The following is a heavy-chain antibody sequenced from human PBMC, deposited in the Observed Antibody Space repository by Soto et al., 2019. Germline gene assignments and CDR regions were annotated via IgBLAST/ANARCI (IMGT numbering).Heavy chain of an antibody. CDR1: GGSVSRGSYY. CDR2: IYYSGST. D-gene: IGHD7-27*01. Sequence: SETLSLTCTVSGGSVSRGSYYWSWIRQPPGKGLEWIGYIYYSGSTNYNPSLKSRVTISVDTSKNQFSLKLSSVTAADTAVYYCAREGVDLGPYYYSYGMDVWGQGPTVTVSS. CDR3: AREGVDLGPYYYSYGMDV. J-gene: IGHJ6*02. V-gene: IGHV4-61*01.